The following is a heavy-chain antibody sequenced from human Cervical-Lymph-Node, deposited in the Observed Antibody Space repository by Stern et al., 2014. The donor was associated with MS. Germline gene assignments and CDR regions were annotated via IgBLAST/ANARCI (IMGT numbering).Heavy chain of an antibody. CDR3: TVGVWNL. D-gene: IGHD1-26*01. J-gene: IGHJ5*02. Sequence: VQLVESGGGLVQPGGSLRLSCTTSGLTFRKYGMNWFRQTPGKGLQWVGFIRSEIYGGTTEYAAFVKDRFIISRDDSKNITYLQMNSLKNEDTAVYYCTVGVWNLWGQGTLVTVSS. CDR1: GLTFRKYG. CDR2: IRSEIYGGTT. V-gene: IGHV3-49*03.